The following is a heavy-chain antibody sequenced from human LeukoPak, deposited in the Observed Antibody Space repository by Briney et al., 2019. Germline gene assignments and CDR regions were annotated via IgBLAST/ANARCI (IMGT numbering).Heavy chain of an antibody. Sequence: ASVNVSCKASGYIFISYYMHWVRQAPGQGLEWMGIINPSGGRTSYAQKFQGRVTMTRDTSTSTVYMELSSLRSEDTAVYYCARCLRGGDFVAQDAFDIWGQGTMVAVS. CDR2: INPSGGRT. J-gene: IGHJ3*02. CDR3: ARCLRGGDFVAQDAFDI. D-gene: IGHD2-21*02. CDR1: GYIFISYY. V-gene: IGHV1-46*01.